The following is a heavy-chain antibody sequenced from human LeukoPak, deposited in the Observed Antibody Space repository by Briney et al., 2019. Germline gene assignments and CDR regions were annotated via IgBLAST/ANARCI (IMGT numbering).Heavy chain of an antibody. Sequence: GASVKVSCKASGYTFTSHGFSWVRSAPGQGLEWMGWISAYNGNTNYAQKLQGRVTMTTDTSTSTAYMELRSLRSDDTAVYYCARALPKKYCSGGSYYLDYWGQGTLVTVSS. CDR2: ISAYNGNT. CDR1: GYTFTSHG. V-gene: IGHV1-18*01. CDR3: ARALPKKYCSGGSYYLDY. D-gene: IGHD2-15*01. J-gene: IGHJ4*02.